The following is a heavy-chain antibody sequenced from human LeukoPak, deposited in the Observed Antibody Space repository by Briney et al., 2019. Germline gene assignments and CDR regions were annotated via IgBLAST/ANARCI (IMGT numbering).Heavy chain of an antibody. V-gene: IGHV4-59*12. J-gene: IGHJ4*02. CDR2: IYYSGTT. CDR3: ARTDYRE. CDR1: GGSLSSYY. D-gene: IGHD4-11*01. Sequence: SETLSLTCTVSGGSLSSYYWSWIRQPPGKGLEWFGYIYYSGTTNYNPSLKSRVTISVDTSKIQFSLKLSSVTAADTAVYYCARTDYREWGQGTLVTVSS.